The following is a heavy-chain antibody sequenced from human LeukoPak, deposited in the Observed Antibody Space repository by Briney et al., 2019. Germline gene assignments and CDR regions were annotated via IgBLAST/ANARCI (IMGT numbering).Heavy chain of an antibody. J-gene: IGHJ4*02. CDR1: CYTFTRYG. Sequence: ASVKVSCKASCYTFTRYGISWVRQAPGQGLEWLGWISANNGDTNSAQKFQDRVTMTTDTSTSTAYMELRSLRSVDTAVYYCARDFFHGHCAGLSCFLLDYWGQGSLVTVSS. D-gene: IGHD2-15*01. V-gene: IGHV1-18*01. CDR2: ISANNGDT. CDR3: ARDFFHGHCAGLSCFLLDY.